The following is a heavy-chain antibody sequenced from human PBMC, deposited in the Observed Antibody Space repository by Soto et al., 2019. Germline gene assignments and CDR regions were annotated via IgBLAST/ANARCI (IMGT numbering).Heavy chain of an antibody. D-gene: IGHD3-10*01. Sequence: QLQLQESGPGLVKPSETLSLSCTVSGGSISTNTYYWGWVRQPPGKGLEWIGSINYSGSPYYNPSLKSRVSVSVGTFKNQLSLKLSSVPAADTAVFCCAANNYYGSGSEYEVIDYWGQGTLVTVSS. CDR2: INYSGSP. V-gene: IGHV4-39*01. J-gene: IGHJ4*02. CDR3: AANNYYGSGSEYEVIDY. CDR1: GGSISTNTYY.